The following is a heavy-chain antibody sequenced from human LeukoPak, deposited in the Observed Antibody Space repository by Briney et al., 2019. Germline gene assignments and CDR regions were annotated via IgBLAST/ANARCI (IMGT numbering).Heavy chain of an antibody. CDR1: GLTFSSYA. V-gene: IGHV3-23*01. CDR2: IHETDGRT. Sequence: TGGSLRLSCAASGLTFSSYAMGWVRQAPGKGLEWVSGIHETDGRTYYADSVKGRFTISRDNSKNTLYLQMNSLRAEDTAVYYCARGQLTDDLDYWGQGTLVTVSS. D-gene: IGHD1-14*01. CDR3: ARGQLTDDLDY. J-gene: IGHJ4*02.